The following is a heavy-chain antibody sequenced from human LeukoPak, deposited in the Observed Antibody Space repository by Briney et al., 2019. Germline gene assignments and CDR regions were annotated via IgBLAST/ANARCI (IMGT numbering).Heavy chain of an antibody. D-gene: IGHD5-24*01. CDR1: GGSISSSNW. Sequence: PSETLSLTCAVSGGSISSSNWWSWIRQPPGKGLEWIGEIYHSGSTNYNPSLKSRVTISVDKSKTQFSLKLSSVTAADTAVYYCARGTSRGWLQIEGYDYWGQGTLVTVSS. J-gene: IGHJ4*02. CDR2: IYHSGST. V-gene: IGHV4-4*02. CDR3: ARGTSRGWLQIEGYDY.